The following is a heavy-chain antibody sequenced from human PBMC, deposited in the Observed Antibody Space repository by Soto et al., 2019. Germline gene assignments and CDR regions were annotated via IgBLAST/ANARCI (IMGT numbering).Heavy chain of an antibody. CDR2: ISSSSSYI. CDR1: GFTFSSYS. J-gene: IGHJ5*02. Sequence: EVQLVESGGGLVKPGGSLRLSCAASGFTFSSYSMSWVRQAPGKGLEWVSSISSSSSYIYYADSVKGRFTISRDNAKNSLYLQMNSLRAEDTAVYYCARAATPRGVAHNWFDPWGQGTLVTVSS. CDR3: ARAATPRGVAHNWFDP. V-gene: IGHV3-21*01. D-gene: IGHD6-25*01.